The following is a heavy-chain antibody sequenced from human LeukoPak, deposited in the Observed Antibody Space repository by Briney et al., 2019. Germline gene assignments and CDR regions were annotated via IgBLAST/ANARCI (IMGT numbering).Heavy chain of an antibody. V-gene: IGHV3-30*04. J-gene: IGHJ4*02. Sequence: PGGSLRLSCAASGFTFSSYAMHWVRQAPGKGLEWVAVISYDGSNKYYADSVKGRFTISRDNSKNTLYLQMNSLRAEDTAVYYCARVNSWQQLFFDYWGQGTLVTVSS. CDR1: GFTFSSYA. D-gene: IGHD6-13*01. CDR3: ARVNSWQQLFFDY. CDR2: ISYDGSNK.